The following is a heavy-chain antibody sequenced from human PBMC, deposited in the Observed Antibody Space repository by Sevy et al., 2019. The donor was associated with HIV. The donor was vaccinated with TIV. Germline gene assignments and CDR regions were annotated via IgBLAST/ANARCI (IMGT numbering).Heavy chain of an antibody. CDR2: IKQDGSEK. V-gene: IGHV3-7*01. D-gene: IGHD3-16*01. J-gene: IGHJ5*02. CDR3: ATSGGET. Sequence: GGSLRLSCAASGFTFSSYWKNWIRQAPGKGVEWVANIKQDGSEKYYVDSVKGRFTISRDNAKNSLYLEMNTLRAEDTAVYYCATSGGETWGQGTLVTVSS. CDR1: GFTFSSYW.